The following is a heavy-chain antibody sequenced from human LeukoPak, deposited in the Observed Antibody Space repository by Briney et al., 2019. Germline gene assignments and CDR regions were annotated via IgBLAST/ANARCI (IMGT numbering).Heavy chain of an antibody. D-gene: IGHD2-15*01. CDR2: ISGSGGST. CDR3: AKDLRVVVAADDAFDI. V-gene: IGHV3-23*01. Sequence: GGSLRLSCAASGFTFSSYSMNWVRQAPGKGLEWVSAISGSGGSTYYADSVKGRFTIFRDNSKNTLYLQMNSLRAEDTAVYYCAKDLRVVVAADDAFDIWGQGTMVTVSS. CDR1: GFTFSSYS. J-gene: IGHJ3*02.